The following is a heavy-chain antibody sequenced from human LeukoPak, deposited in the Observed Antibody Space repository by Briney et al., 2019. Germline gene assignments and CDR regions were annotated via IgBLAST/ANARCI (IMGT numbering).Heavy chain of an antibody. CDR2: IYTSGST. J-gene: IGHJ4*02. D-gene: IGHD6-6*01. CDR3: AREGAARNFDY. CDR1: GGSVSSGTYY. Sequence: SETLSLTCTVSGGSVSSGTYYWTWIRQPAGKGLEWIRRIYTSGSTNFNPSLESRVSISLDTSQNQFSLKVNTVTAADTAVYYYAREGAARNFDYWGQGILVTVSS. V-gene: IGHV4-61*02.